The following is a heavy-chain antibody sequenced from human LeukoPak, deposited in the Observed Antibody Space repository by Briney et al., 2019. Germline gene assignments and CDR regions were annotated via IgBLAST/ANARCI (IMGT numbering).Heavy chain of an antibody. V-gene: IGHV1-69*04. CDR2: FIPILGIA. D-gene: IGHD2-2*02. J-gene: IGHJ6*02. Sequence: SVKVSCKASGGSFSRNAISWVRQAPGQGLEWMGRFIPILGIATYARKFQGRVTITADRSTSTAYMELSSLRSEDTAVYYCARIQAVGVPVAIDAYYSYGMDVWGQGTAVTVSS. CDR3: ARIQAVGVPVAIDAYYSYGMDV. CDR1: GGSFSRNA.